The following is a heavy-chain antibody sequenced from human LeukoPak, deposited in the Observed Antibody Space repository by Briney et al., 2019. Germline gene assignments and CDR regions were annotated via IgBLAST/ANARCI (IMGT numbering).Heavy chain of an antibody. Sequence: SVKVSCKASGGTFSSYAISWVRQAPGQGLEWMGRIIPIFGTANYAQKFQGRVTITTDESTSTAYMELSSLRSEDTAVYYCARETHSYGTGDYWGQGTLVTVSS. CDR1: GGTFSSYA. CDR2: IIPIFGTA. J-gene: IGHJ4*02. D-gene: IGHD5-18*01. V-gene: IGHV1-69*05. CDR3: ARETHSYGTGDY.